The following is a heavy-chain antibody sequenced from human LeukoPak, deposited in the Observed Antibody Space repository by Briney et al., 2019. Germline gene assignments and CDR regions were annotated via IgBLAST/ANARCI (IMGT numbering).Heavy chain of an antibody. CDR2: INWSGGRI. D-gene: IGHD2-2*01. J-gene: IGHJ4*02. V-gene: IGHV3-20*04. CDR3: ARAPITSPFYFDY. CDR1: GFAFDEHG. Sequence: GGPLRLSCTASGFAFDEHGMSWVREVPGKGLEWVSCINWSGGRIGYADPLRGRFTISRDNAKNSLYLQMDSLRAEDTALYYCARAPITSPFYFDYWGQGTLVTVSS.